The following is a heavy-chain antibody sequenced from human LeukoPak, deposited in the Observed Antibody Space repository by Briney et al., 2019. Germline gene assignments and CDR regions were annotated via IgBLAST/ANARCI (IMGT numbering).Heavy chain of an antibody. V-gene: IGHV4-34*01. CDR2: INHSGST. Sequence: SQTLSLTCAVYSGSFSGYYWTWIRQPPGKGLEWIGEINHSGSTNYNPSLKSRVTISVDTSKNQFSLKLSSVTAADTAVYYCARGPWTTVTTHNWFDPWGQGTLVTVSS. CDR1: SGSFSGYY. J-gene: IGHJ5*02. CDR3: ARGPWTTVTTHNWFDP. D-gene: IGHD4-17*01.